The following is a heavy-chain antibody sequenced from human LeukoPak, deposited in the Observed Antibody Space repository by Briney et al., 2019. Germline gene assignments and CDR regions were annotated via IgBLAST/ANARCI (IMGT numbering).Heavy chain of an antibody. J-gene: IGHJ4*02. V-gene: IGHV3-30*18. Sequence: PPGRSLRLSCAASGFTFSSYGMHWVRQAPGKGLEWVAVISYDGSNKYYADSVKGRFTISRDNSKNTLYLQMNSLRAEDTAVYYCAKGNTHYDFWSGYAHWGQGTLVTVSS. D-gene: IGHD3-3*01. CDR1: GFTFSSYG. CDR2: ISYDGSNK. CDR3: AKGNTHYDFWSGYAH.